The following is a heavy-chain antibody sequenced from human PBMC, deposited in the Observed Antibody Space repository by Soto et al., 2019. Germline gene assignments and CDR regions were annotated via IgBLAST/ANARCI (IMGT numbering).Heavy chain of an antibody. J-gene: IGHJ3*02. CDR3: ARDQSSTIVRGATKEAFRPDAFDI. CDR1: GFTCSRYW. D-gene: IGHD3-10*01. CDR2: IKQDGSEK. Sequence: GGSLRLSLAPCGFTCSRYWMTWVRQAPEKGLEWVANIKQDGSEKYYVDSVKGRFTISRDNAKNSLYLQMNSLRAEDTAVYYCARDQSSTIVRGATKEAFRPDAFDIWRQGTMVTVSS. V-gene: IGHV3-7*01.